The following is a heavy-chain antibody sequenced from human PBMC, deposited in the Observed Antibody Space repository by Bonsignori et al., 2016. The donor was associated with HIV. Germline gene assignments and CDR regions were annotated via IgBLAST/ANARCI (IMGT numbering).Heavy chain of an antibody. D-gene: IGHD2-15*01. J-gene: IGHJ6*03. Sequence: EVQLVESGGGLVQPGGSLRLSCVASGFTFSSYWMHWVRQAPGKGLVWVSRIYNDGTTTNYADPVKGRFTISRDNAKNTVYLQLNSLRAEDTAVYFCARGDRIGYYMDVWGQGTTVTVSS. CDR2: IYNDGTTT. CDR1: GFTFSSYW. CDR3: ARGDRIGYYMDV. V-gene: IGHV3-74*01.